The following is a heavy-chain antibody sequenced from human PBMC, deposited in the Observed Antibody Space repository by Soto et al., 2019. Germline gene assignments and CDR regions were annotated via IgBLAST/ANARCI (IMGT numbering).Heavy chain of an antibody. CDR1: GFTFSSYG. D-gene: IGHD3-22*01. J-gene: IGHJ4*02. V-gene: IGHV3-33*01. CDR3: ARDKKHYYDSSGYYTPCY. CDR2: IWYDGSNK. Sequence: QVQLVEAGGGVVQPGRSLRLSCAASGFTFSSYGMHWVRQAPGKGLEWVAFIWYDGSNKYYADSVKGRFTISRDNSKNTLYLQMNSLRAEDTAVYYCARDKKHYYDSSGYYTPCYWGQGTLVTVSS.